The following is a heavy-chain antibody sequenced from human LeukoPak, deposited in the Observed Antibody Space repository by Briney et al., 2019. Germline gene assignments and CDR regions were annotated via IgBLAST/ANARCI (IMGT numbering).Heavy chain of an antibody. Sequence: SVKVSCRASGGTFSSYAISWVRQAPGQGLEWMGRIIPILGIANYAQKFQGRVTITAAKSTSTAYMELRSLRSEDTAVYYCARDSDYDFWSGYYGWFDPWGQGTLVPVSS. CDR1: GGTFSSYA. CDR3: ARDSDYDFWSGYYGWFDP. CDR2: IIPILGIA. D-gene: IGHD3-3*01. V-gene: IGHV1-69*04. J-gene: IGHJ5*02.